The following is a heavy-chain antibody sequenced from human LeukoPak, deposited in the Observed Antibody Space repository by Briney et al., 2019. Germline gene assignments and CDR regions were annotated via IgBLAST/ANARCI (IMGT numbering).Heavy chain of an antibody. CDR1: GGSISSGSYY. D-gene: IGHD3-10*01. J-gene: IGHJ4*02. V-gene: IGHV4-61*02. Sequence: SETLSLTCTVPGGSISSGSYYWSWIRQPAGKGLEWIGRIYTSGSTNYNPSLKSRVTISVDTSKNQFSLKLSSVTAADTAVYYCARAYGSGSYHLFDYWGQGTLVTVSS. CDR2: IYTSGST. CDR3: ARAYGSGSYHLFDY.